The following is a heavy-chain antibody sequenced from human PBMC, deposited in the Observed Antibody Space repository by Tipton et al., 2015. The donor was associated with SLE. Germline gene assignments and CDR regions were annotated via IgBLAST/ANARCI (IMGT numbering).Heavy chain of an antibody. Sequence: TLSLTCTVSGGSISSGSYYWGWIRQPPGKGLEWIGSIYYSGSTYYNPSLKSRVTISVDTSKNQFSLKLSSVTAADTAVYYCARVGDSSGYYYPFDYWGQGTLVTVSS. V-gene: IGHV4-39*07. J-gene: IGHJ4*02. CDR3: ARVGDSSGYYYPFDY. D-gene: IGHD3-22*01. CDR2: IYYSGST. CDR1: GGSISSGSYY.